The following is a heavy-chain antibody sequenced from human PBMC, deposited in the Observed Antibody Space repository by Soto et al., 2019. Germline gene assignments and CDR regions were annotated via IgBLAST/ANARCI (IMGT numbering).Heavy chain of an antibody. CDR1: GYAFTSYG. J-gene: IGHJ6*02. D-gene: IGHD6-13*01. CDR3: ARDRSSSWPDYGMDV. Sequence: ASVKVSCKASGYAFTSYGISWVRQAPGQGLEWMGWISAYNGNTNYAQKLQGRVTMTTDTSTSTAYMELRSLRSDDTAVYYCARDRSSSWPDYGMDVWGQGTTVTVSS. V-gene: IGHV1-18*01. CDR2: ISAYNGNT.